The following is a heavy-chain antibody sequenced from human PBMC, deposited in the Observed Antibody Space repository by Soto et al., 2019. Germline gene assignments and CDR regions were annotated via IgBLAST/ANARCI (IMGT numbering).Heavy chain of an antibody. CDR2: FDPEDGET. V-gene: IGHV1-24*01. J-gene: IGHJ4*02. Sequence: ASVKVSCKVSGYTLTELSMHWVRQAPGKGLEWMGGFDPEDGETIYAQKFQGRVTMTEDTSTDTAYMELSSLRSEDTAVYYCATGRCFWDYPTLGGYFDYWGQGTLVTVSS. D-gene: IGHD3-3*01. CDR3: ATGRCFWDYPTLGGYFDY. CDR1: GYTLTELS.